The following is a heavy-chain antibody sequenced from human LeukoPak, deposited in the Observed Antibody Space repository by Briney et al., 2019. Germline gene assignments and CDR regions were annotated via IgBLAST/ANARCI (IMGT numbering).Heavy chain of an antibody. CDR3: AVGVFGNNWFDP. D-gene: IGHD3-16*02. V-gene: IGHV4-39*01. CDR2: IYYSGST. CDR1: GVSISSSSYY. Sequence: SETLSLTCTVSGVSISSSSYYWGWIRQPPGKGLEWIGSIYYSGSTYYNPSLKSRVTISVDTSKNQFSLKPSSVTAADTAVYYCAVGVFGNNWFDPWGQGTLVTVSS. J-gene: IGHJ5*02.